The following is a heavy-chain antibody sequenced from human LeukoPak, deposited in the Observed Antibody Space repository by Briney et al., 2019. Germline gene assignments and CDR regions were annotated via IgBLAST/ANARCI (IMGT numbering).Heavy chain of an antibody. J-gene: IGHJ4*02. D-gene: IGHD2-15*01. Sequence: PGGSLRLSSAASGFTFSDYWMHCVRQAPGKGLVWVSRITGDGSSTAYADSAKGRFTISRDNAKNTLYLQMNSLRAEDTAVYYCAGSAGWPGYWGQGTLVTVSS. CDR1: GFTFSDYW. V-gene: IGHV3-74*01. CDR2: ITGDGSST. CDR3: AGSAGWPGY.